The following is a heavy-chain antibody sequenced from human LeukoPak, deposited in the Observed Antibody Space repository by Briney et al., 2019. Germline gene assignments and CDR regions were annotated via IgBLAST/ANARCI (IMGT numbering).Heavy chain of an antibody. CDR1: GYTFTGYY. J-gene: IGHJ5*02. D-gene: IGHD3-9*01. V-gene: IGHV1-2*02. CDR2: INPNSGGT. CDR3: ARKYDILTDNDNWFDP. Sequence: ASVKVSCKASGYTFTGYYMHWVRQAPGKGLEWMGWINPNSGGTKYAQKFQGRVTMTRDTSISTGYMELSSLRSDDTAVYYCARKYDILTDNDNWFDPWGQGTLVTVSS.